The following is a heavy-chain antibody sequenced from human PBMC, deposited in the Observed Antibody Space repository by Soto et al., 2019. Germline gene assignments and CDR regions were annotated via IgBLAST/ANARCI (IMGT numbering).Heavy chain of an antibody. CDR2: INGGAGDT. CDR3: ARSPSRMAAETQLDP. J-gene: IGHJ5*02. D-gene: IGHD6-6*01. V-gene: IGHV1-3*01. CDR1: GYTFTSYA. Sequence: QVQLVQSGAEVRKPGASVKISCKASGYTFTSYAIHWLRQAPGQRLEWMGWINGGAGDTRYSVNFQGRVTFTRDTAATAAFMDLRSLSSADTAIYYCARSPSRMAAETQLDPWGQGTLVTVSS.